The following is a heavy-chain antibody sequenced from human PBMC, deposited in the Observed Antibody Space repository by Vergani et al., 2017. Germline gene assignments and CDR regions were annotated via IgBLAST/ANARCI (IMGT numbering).Heavy chain of an antibody. CDR3: ARHRGWGLVVVAATPWYYYYGMDV. CDR1: GYTFTGYY. D-gene: IGHD2-15*01. V-gene: IGHV1-2*02. J-gene: IGHJ6*02. CDR2: INPNSGGT. Sequence: QVQLVQSGAEVKKPGASVKVSCKASGYTFTGYYMHWVRQAPGQGLEWMGWINPNSGGTNYAQKFQGRVTMTRDTSISTAYMELSRLRSDDTAMYYCARHRGWGLVVVAATPWYYYYGMDVWGQGTTVTVSS.